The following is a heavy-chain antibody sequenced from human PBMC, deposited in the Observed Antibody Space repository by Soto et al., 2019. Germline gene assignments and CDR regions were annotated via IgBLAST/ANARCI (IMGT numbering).Heavy chain of an antibody. D-gene: IGHD3-16*02. Sequence: GGSLRLSCTASGFPFSTYGMHWVRQAPGKGLEWVAVISYDGSNEYYADSVKGRFTISRDNSKNTLFLQMNSLRVEDTAVYYCARDRITFGGVIVPAYWGQGTLVTVSS. CDR3: ARDRITFGGVIVPAY. J-gene: IGHJ4*02. V-gene: IGHV3-33*05. CDR2: ISYDGSNE. CDR1: GFPFSTYG.